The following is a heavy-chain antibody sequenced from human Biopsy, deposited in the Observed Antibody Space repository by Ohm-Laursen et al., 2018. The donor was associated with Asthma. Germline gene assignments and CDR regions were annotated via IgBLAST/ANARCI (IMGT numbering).Heavy chain of an antibody. V-gene: IGHV5-51*01. J-gene: IGHJ4*02. CDR2: IFPGDSDT. CDR3: ARLAYGSGSFFDF. D-gene: IGHD3-10*01. CDR1: GYIFTSYW. Sequence: ESLKISCKASGYIFTSYWIGWVRQMPGKGLEWMGIIFPGDSDTIYSPSFQGQVTIPADKSISTAYLQWSSLKASDTAIYYRARLAYGSGSFFDFWGQGTLVTVAS.